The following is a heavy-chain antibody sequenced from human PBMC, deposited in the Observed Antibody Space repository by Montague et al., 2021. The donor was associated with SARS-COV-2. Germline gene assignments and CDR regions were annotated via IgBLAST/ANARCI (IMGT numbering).Heavy chain of an antibody. CDR1: GGSITNNIGY. CDR2: IYYTGNT. V-gene: IGHV4-39*02. D-gene: IGHD3-22*01. J-gene: IGHJ3*01. Sequence: SETLSLTCTVSGGSITNNIGYWAWIRQPPGKGLEWIGSIYYTGNTYYNPSLKSRVTISVVTSKNHFTLKLSSVTAVETAVYYCARPKRYFDSSGSPSAFDFWGQGTKVTVSS. CDR3: ARPKRYFDSSGSPSAFDF.